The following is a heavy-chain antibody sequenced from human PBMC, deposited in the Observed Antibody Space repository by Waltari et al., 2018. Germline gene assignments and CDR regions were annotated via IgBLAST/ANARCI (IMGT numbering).Heavy chain of an antibody. Sequence: QVQLQESGPGLVKPSETLSLTCTVSRGSIRSPYWSWIRQPPGKGLEWIGYILYSGSTNYNPSLKSRVTISVHTSKNQFSLNLSSMTAADTAVYYCARGDFWSAFDIWGQGTMVTVSS. CDR2: ILYSGST. D-gene: IGHD3-3*01. J-gene: IGHJ3*02. CDR1: RGSIRSPY. V-gene: IGHV4-59*11. CDR3: ARGDFWSAFDI.